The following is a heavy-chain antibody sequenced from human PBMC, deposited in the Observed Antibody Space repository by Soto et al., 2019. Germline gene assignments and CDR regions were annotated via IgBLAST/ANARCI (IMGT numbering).Heavy chain of an antibody. CDR2: IWYDGSNK. CDR1: GFTFSNHG. Sequence: QVHLVESGGGVVQPGRSLRLSCAASGFTFSNHGMYWVRQAPGKGLEWVAVIWYDGSNKYYADSVKGRFTISRDNSKNTVYLQMNSLRPEDTALYYCARGIVVGGLDSWGQGTLVTVSS. CDR3: ARGIVVGGLDS. J-gene: IGHJ4*02. V-gene: IGHV3-33*01. D-gene: IGHD3-22*01.